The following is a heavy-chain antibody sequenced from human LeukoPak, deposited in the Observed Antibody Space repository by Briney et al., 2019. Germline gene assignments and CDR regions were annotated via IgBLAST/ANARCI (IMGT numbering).Heavy chain of an antibody. V-gene: IGHV3-7*01. D-gene: IGHD3-9*01. J-gene: IGHJ4*02. CDR1: GFTFSDYS. Sequence: GGSLRLSCAASGFTFSDYSMSWIRQAPGKGLEWVANIKQDGSEKYYVDSVKGRFTISRDNAKNSLYLQMNSLRAEDTAVYYCASLEGITYYDILTGYYKGGGFDYWGQGTLVTVSS. CDR3: ASLEGITYYDILTGYYKGGGFDY. CDR2: IKQDGSEK.